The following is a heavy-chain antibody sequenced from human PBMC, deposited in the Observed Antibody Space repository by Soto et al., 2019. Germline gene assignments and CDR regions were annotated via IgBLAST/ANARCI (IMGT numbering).Heavy chain of an antibody. D-gene: IGHD3-3*01. CDR1: GFTFNDYA. CDR2: ISYDESNK. Sequence: QVQLVESGGGVVQPGRSLKLSCIASGFTFNDYAMHWVRQAPGKGLEWVALISYDESNKDYADSVKGLFTISRDNSKNALYLQINSLRSEDTAVYYCAKLRLATYDFWGGCDSWGQGTLVTVSS. V-gene: IGHV3-30*18. J-gene: IGHJ4*02. CDR3: AKLRLATYDFWGGCDS.